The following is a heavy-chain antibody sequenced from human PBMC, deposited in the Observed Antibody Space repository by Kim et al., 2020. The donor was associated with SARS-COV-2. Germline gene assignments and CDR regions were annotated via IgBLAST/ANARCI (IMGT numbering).Heavy chain of an antibody. CDR1: GFDFSGSV. Sequence: GGSLRLSCAASGFDFSGSVIHWVRHTSGQGLEWIGRISSKSRNYATGYAATVRGRFTLSRDDANKTAFLQMNSLRVEDTAVYYCARLVASGESGYSPYYMGAWGKGTTVTVSS. V-gene: IGHV3-73*01. D-gene: IGHD2-15*01. CDR2: ISSKSRNYAT. J-gene: IGHJ6*03. CDR3: ARLVASGESGYSPYYMGA.